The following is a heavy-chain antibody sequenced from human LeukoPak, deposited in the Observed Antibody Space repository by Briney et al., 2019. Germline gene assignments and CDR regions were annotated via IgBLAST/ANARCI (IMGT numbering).Heavy chain of an antibody. CDR3: AGTLMQQLENWFDP. Sequence: GGSLRLPCAASAFTSSSYSMNWVRQAPGKGLEWVSSISSSSSYIYYADSVKGRFTISRDNAKNSLYLQMNSLRAEDTAVYYCAGTLMQQLENWFDPWGQGTLVTVSS. CDR1: AFTSSSYS. V-gene: IGHV3-21*01. D-gene: IGHD6-13*01. CDR2: ISSSSSYI. J-gene: IGHJ5*02.